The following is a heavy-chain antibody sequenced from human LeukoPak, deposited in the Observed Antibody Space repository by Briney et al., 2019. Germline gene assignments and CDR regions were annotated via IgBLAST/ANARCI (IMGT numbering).Heavy chain of an antibody. CDR2: IKRDGSEK. Sequence: PGGSLRLSCAASGFTFSNYAILWVRQAPGKGLEWVANIKRDGSEKYYVDSVKGRFTISRDNAKNSLYLQMNSLRAEDTAVYYCARDHVVGDYFQYYWGQGTLVTVSS. D-gene: IGHD2/OR15-2a*01. V-gene: IGHV3-7*01. CDR3: ARDHVVGDYFQYY. CDR1: GFTFSNYA. J-gene: IGHJ4*02.